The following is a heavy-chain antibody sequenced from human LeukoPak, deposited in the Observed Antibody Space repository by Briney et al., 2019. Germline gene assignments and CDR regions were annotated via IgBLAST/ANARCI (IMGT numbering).Heavy chain of an antibody. Sequence: ASVKVSCKVSGYTLTELSMHWVRQAPGKGLEWMGGFDPEDGETIYAQKFQGRVTMTEDTSTDTAYMELSSLRSEDTAVYYCATGGVSVSDSSGYYPDYWGQGTLVTVSS. V-gene: IGHV1-24*01. J-gene: IGHJ4*02. CDR2: FDPEDGET. D-gene: IGHD3-22*01. CDR3: ATGGVSVSDSSGYYPDY. CDR1: GYTLTELS.